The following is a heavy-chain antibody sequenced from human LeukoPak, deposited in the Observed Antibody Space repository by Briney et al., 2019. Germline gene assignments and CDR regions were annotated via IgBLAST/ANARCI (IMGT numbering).Heavy chain of an antibody. V-gene: IGHV4-59*12. Sequence: SETLSLTCTVSGGSISSYYWSWIRQPPGKGLEWIGYIYYSGSTNYNPSLKSRVTISVDTSKNQFSLKLSSVTAADTAVYYCAKDSSFGLRGDYWGQGTLVTVSS. CDR1: GGSISSYY. CDR3: AKDSSFGLRGDY. J-gene: IGHJ4*02. D-gene: IGHD2-2*01. CDR2: IYYSGST.